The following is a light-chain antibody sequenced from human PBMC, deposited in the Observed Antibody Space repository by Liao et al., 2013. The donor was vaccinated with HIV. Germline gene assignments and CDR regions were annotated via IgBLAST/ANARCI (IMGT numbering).Light chain of an antibody. Sequence: SYELTQPPSVSVAPGKTANITCGGNNIGSKSVHWYQQKPGQAPVLVIYYDSDRPSGIPERFSGSNSGNTATLTISRVEAGDEADYYCQVWDSSSDLVFGGGTKLTVL. J-gene: IGLJ2*01. CDR3: QVWDSSSDLV. CDR1: NIGSKS. V-gene: IGLV3-21*01. CDR2: YDS.